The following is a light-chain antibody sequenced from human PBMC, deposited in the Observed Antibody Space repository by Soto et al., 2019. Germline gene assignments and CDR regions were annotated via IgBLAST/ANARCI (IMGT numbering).Light chain of an antibody. CDR3: QQYNSYPWT. CDR2: EVS. Sequence: IQLTQSPSSLSASVGDRVTITCRASQGINSFLAWYQQKPGKAPKLLIYEVSTLHSGVPSRFSGSGSGTEFTLTISSLRPDDFATYYCQQYNSYPWTFGQGTKVDIK. CDR1: QGINSF. V-gene: IGKV1-9*01. J-gene: IGKJ1*01.